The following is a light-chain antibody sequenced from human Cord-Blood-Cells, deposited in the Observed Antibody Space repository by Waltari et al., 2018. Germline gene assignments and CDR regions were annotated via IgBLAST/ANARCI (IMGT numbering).Light chain of an antibody. CDR2: GAP. CDR1: QSVRSN. J-gene: IGKJ1*01. CDR3: QQYNNWPPWT. V-gene: IGKV3-15*01. Sequence: EIVMTQSPATLSVSPGERATLSCRASQSVRSNLAWYQQKPGQAPRLLIYGAPTRATGIPARFSGSGSGTEFTLTISSLQSEDFAVYYCQQYNNWPPWTFGQGTKVEIK.